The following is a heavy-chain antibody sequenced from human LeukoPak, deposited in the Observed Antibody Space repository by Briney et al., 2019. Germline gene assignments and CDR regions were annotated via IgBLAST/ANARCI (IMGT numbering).Heavy chain of an antibody. CDR1: GVTFSSYG. Sequence: GGSLRLSCAASGVTFSSYGMHWVRQAPGKGLEWVALISSVGNDKLYGDSVKGRFTISRDDSKSTLYLQMNSLRAEDTAVYYCTTKVIRGNSGDDYDDWGQGTLVTVSS. V-gene: IGHV3-30*03. CDR3: TTKVIRGNSGDDYDD. CDR2: ISSVGNDK. D-gene: IGHD5-12*01. J-gene: IGHJ4*02.